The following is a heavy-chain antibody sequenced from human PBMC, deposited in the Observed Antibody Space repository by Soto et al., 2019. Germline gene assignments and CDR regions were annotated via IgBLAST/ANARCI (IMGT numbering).Heavy chain of an antibody. D-gene: IGHD3-16*01. CDR1: GYTLTELS. CDR2: FDPEDGET. Sequence: ASVKVTCKVSGYTLTELSMHWVRQAPGKGLEWMGGFDPEDGETIYAQKFQGRVTMTEDTSTDTAYMELSSLRSEDTAVYYCGTTSFWGYPFDYWGQGTLVTVSS. CDR3: GTTSFWGYPFDY. V-gene: IGHV1-24*01. J-gene: IGHJ4*02.